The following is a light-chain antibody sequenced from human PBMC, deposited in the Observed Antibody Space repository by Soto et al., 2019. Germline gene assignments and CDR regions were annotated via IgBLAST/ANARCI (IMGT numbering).Light chain of an antibody. CDR1: QSVHSH. Sequence: EIVMTQSPATLSVSPGEGATLSCRASQSVHSHLAWYQQKPGQAPRLLIYDASNRATGIPARFSGSGSGTEFTLTISSLQSEDFAVYYSQQYASWPPLTFGGGTKVEI. J-gene: IGKJ4*01. CDR2: DAS. V-gene: IGKV3-15*01. CDR3: QQYASWPPLT.